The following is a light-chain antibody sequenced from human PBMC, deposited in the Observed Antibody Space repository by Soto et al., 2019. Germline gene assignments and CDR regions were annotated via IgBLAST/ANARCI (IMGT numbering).Light chain of an antibody. J-gene: IGKJ1*01. CDR2: DAS. CDR1: QGISSW. V-gene: IGKV1-12*01. CDR3: LQDYNYPRT. Sequence: DIQMTQSPTSVSASVGDRITLTCRASQGISSWLAWYQQKPGKAPKLLIYDASSLESGVPSRFSGSGSGTDFTLTISSLQPEDFATYYCLQDYNYPRTFGQGTKVDIK.